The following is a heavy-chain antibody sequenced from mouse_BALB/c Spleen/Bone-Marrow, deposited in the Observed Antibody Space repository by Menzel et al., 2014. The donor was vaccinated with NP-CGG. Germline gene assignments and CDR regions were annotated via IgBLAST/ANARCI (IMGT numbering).Heavy chain of an antibody. CDR2: ISPGNVNT. D-gene: IGHD2-4*01. CDR3: ARDDYAY. CDR1: GYTFTSYY. J-gene: IGHJ3*01. Sequence: VKVVESGPELVKPGASVRISCKASGYTFTSYYIHWVKQRPGQGLEWIGWISPGNVNTKYSENFKGKATLTADISSSTAYMQLSSLTSEDSAVYFCARDDYAYWGQGTLVTVSA. V-gene: IGHV1S56*01.